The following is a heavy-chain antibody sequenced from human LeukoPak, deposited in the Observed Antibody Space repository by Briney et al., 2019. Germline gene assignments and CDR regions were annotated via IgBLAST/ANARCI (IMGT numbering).Heavy chain of an antibody. J-gene: IGHJ6*02. CDR2: IYYSGNT. V-gene: IGHV4-39*07. D-gene: IGHD3-10*01. Sequence: SETLSLTCTVSGGSISSSSYYWGWIRQPPGKGLEWIGSIYYSGNTYYNPSLKSRVTISVDTSKNQFSLKLSSVTAADTAVYYCAREGDGPDYYYYGMDVWGQGTTVTVSS. CDR1: GGSISSSSYY. CDR3: AREGDGPDYYYYGMDV.